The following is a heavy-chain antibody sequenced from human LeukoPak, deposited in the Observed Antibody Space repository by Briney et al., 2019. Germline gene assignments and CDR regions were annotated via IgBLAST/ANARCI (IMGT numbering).Heavy chain of an antibody. V-gene: IGHV4-59*08. J-gene: IGHJ4*02. CDR2: IYYSGST. D-gene: IGHD4-17*01. CDR1: GGSISSYY. Sequence: SETLSLTCTVSGGSISSYYWSWIRQPPGKGLEWIGYIYYSGSTNYNPSLKSRVTISVDTSKNQFSLKLSSVTAADTAVYYCATLTTTGRNDYWGQGTLVTVSS. CDR3: ATLTTTGRNDY.